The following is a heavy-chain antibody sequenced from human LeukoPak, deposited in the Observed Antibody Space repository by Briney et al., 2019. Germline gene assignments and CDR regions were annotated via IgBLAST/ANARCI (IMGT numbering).Heavy chain of an antibody. Sequence: PSETLSLTCAVYGGSFSGYYWSWIRQPPGKGLEWIGEINHSGSTNYNPSLKSRVTISVDTSKNQFSLKLSPVTAADTAVYYCARVKGYSSSQRVYYFDYWGQGTLVTVSS. V-gene: IGHV4-34*01. CDR1: GGSFSGYY. D-gene: IGHD6-13*01. CDR3: ARVKGYSSSQRVYYFDY. J-gene: IGHJ4*02. CDR2: INHSGST.